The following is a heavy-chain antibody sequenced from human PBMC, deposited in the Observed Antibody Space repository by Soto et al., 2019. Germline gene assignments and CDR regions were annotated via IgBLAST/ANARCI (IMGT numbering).Heavy chain of an antibody. V-gene: IGHV2-5*01. CDR3: AHLSVNRGSGPPDREKTFDY. CDR1: GFSLSTSGVG. D-gene: IGHD3-10*01. Sequence: GSGPTLVNPTQTLTLTCTFSGFSLSTSGVGVGWIRQPPGKALEWLALIYWNDDKRYSPSLKSRLTITKDTSKNQVVLTMTNMDPVYTATYYCAHLSVNRGSGPPDREKTFDYWGQGTLVTVSS. J-gene: IGHJ4*02. CDR2: IYWNDDK.